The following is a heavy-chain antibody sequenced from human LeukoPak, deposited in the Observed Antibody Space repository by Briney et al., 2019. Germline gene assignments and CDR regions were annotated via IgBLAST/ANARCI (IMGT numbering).Heavy chain of an antibody. CDR1: GYTFTSYG. V-gene: IGHV1-18*01. CDR3: ARVPVFSGYYYYMDV. D-gene: IGHD1-14*01. CDR2: IGAYNGNT. Sequence: ASVKVSCKASGYTFTSYGISWVRQAPGQGLEWMGWIGAYNGNTNYAQKLQGRVTMTTDTSTSTAYMELRSLRSDDTAVYYCARVPVFSGYYYYMDVWGKGTTVTVSS. J-gene: IGHJ6*03.